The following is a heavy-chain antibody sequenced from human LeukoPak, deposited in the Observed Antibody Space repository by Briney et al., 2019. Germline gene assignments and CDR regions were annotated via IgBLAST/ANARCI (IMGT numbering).Heavy chain of an antibody. CDR1: GDSINSLD. D-gene: IGHD7-27*01. V-gene: IGHV3-23*01. Sequence: PSETLSLTCTVSGDSINSLDLWSWVRQAPGKGLEWVSTITTSDGNTYYADSVKGRFTVSRDNSKNTLFLQMNSLRAEDTAVYYCAKDGGLWVSAHWGDSWGRGTLVTVSS. J-gene: IGHJ4*02. CDR2: ITTSDGNT. CDR3: AKDGGLWVSAHWGDS.